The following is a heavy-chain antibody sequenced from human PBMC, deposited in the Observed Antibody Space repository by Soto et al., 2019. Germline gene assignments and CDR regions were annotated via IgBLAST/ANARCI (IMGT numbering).Heavy chain of an antibody. CDR2: IYHSGST. D-gene: IGHD3-10*01. Sequence: SETLSLTCSLSGSSISRGGYSWSWIRQPPGKGLEWIGYIYHSGSTYYNPSLKSRVTISVDRSKNQFSLKLSSVTAADTAVYYCARAGHYGSGSYYNGLNFDYWGQGTLVTFSS. CDR1: GSSISRGGYS. CDR3: ARAGHYGSGSYYNGLNFDY. J-gene: IGHJ4*02. V-gene: IGHV4-30-2*01.